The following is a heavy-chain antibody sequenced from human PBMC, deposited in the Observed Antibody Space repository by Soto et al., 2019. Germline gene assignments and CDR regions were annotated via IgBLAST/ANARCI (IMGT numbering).Heavy chain of an antibody. V-gene: IGHV3-30*18. CDR2: ISYDGSNK. J-gene: IGHJ3*02. Sequence: ESGGGVVPPGRSLRLSCAASGFTFSSYGMHWVRQAPGKGLEWVAVISYDGSNKYYADSVKGRFTISRDNSKNTLYLQMNSLRAEDTAVYYCAKGYYDSSGYSDLPDLNAFDIWGQGTMVTVSS. CDR1: GFTFSSYG. CDR3: AKGYYDSSGYSDLPDLNAFDI. D-gene: IGHD3-22*01.